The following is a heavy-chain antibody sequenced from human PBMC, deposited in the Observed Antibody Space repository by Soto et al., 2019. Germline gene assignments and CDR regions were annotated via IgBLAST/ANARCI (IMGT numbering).Heavy chain of an antibody. CDR2: ISYDGSNK. J-gene: IGHJ4*02. Sequence: HPGGSLRLSCAASGFTFSSYGMHWVRQAPGKGLEWVAVISYDGSNKYYADSVKGRFTISRDNSKNTLYLQMNSLRAEDTAVYYCATPLAKLGIAAPDYWGQGT. CDR1: GFTFSSYG. D-gene: IGHD6-13*01. V-gene: IGHV3-30*03. CDR3: ATPLAKLGIAAPDY.